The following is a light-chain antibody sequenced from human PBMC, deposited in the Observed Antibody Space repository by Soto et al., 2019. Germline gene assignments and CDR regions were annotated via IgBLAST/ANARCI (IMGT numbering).Light chain of an antibody. V-gene: IGKV1-39*01. Sequence: DIQMTQSPSSLSASVGDRVTITCRASQSISSHLNWYQQKPGKAPKILIYATSNLQSGVPSRFSGSGSGKDLTLTIRGLQPEDFANYYCQQTYITPRTFGQGTRVEIK. CDR1: QSISSH. CDR3: QQTYITPRT. J-gene: IGKJ1*01. CDR2: ATS.